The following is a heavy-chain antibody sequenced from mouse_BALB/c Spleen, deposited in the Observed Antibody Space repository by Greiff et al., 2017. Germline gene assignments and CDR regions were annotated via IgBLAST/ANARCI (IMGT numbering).Heavy chain of an antibody. CDR2: INPSNGGT. Sequence: VQLQQSGAELVKPGASVKLSCKASGYTFTSYYMYWVKQRPGQGLEWIGEINPSNGGTNFNEKFKSKATLTVDKSSSTAYMQLSSLTSEDSAVYYCTRYGHYAMDYWGQGTSVTVSS. CDR1: GYTFTSYY. V-gene: IGHV1S81*02. CDR3: TRYGHYAMDY. J-gene: IGHJ4*01. D-gene: IGHD1-1*02.